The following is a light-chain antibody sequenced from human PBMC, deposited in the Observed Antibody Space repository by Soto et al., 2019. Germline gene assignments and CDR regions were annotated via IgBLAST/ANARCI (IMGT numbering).Light chain of an antibody. CDR1: QSVSSN. CDR3: QQYKNWPPRGT. V-gene: IGKV3-15*01. J-gene: IGKJ1*01. Sequence: EIVMTQSPATLSVSPGERATLSCRASQSVSSNLAWYQQKPGQAPRLLIYGASTRATGIPARFSGSGSGTEFTLTISSLQSEDFAVYYWQQYKNWPPRGTFGHGTKVEIK. CDR2: GAS.